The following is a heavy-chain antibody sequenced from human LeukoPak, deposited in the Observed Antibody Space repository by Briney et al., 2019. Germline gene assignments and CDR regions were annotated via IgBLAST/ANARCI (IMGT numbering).Heavy chain of an antibody. CDR2: IDPSDSYT. D-gene: IGHD5-12*01. CDR1: GYSFTSYW. J-gene: IGHJ4*02. V-gene: IGHV5-10-1*01. CDR3: ARLNGYAPPTAPLDY. Sequence: GESLRISCKGSGYSFTSYWISWVRQMPGKGLEWMGRIDPSDSYTNYSSSFQGHVTISADKSISTAYLQWSSLKASDTAMYYCARLNGYAPPTAPLDYWGQGTLVTVSS.